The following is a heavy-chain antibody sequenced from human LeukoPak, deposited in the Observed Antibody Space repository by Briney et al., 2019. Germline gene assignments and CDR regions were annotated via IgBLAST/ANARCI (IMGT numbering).Heavy chain of an antibody. D-gene: IGHD1-14*01. CDR1: GFPFNSFW. J-gene: IGHJ4*02. CDR2: MNEYSTTI. V-gene: IGHV3-74*01. CDR3: ARGGVNPVDH. Sequence: GGSLRLSCAASGFPFNSFWMHWVRQAPGKGLVWVSDMNEYSTTIRYADSVKGRFTISRDNTKSILYLQMNNLRAEDTAMYFCARGGVNPVDHWGQGTLVTVSS.